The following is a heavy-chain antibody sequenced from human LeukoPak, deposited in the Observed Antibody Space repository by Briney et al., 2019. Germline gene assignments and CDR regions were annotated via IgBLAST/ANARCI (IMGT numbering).Heavy chain of an antibody. J-gene: IGHJ4*02. D-gene: IGHD6-6*01. Sequence: GGSLRLSCAASGFTFTRYWMCWVRQAPGKGLEWVANIDQDGSEQYYLDSVEGRLTISRDNAKNSLYLQMDNLRAEDTAVYYCSNGIYSSSYWGRGTLVTVSS. CDR1: GFTFTRYW. CDR3: SNGIYSSSY. V-gene: IGHV3-7*01. CDR2: IDQDGSEQ.